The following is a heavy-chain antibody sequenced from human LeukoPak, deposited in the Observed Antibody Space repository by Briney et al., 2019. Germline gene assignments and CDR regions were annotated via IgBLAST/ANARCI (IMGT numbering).Heavy chain of an antibody. V-gene: IGHV4-4*07. CDR3: ARALNPLTGTYYFDY. D-gene: IGHD4/OR15-4a*01. J-gene: IGHJ4*02. Sequence: PSETLSLTCSVSGASINSHYWTWIRQPAGKGLEWIGRIYISGSTNYSPSLKSRVTMSVDTSKNQFSLNLISVTAADTAVYYCARALNPLTGTYYFDYWGQGTLVTVPS. CDR1: GASINSHY. CDR2: IYISGST.